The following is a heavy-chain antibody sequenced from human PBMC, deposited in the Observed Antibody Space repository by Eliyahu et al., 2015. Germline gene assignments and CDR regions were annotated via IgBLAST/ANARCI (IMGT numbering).Heavy chain of an antibody. CDR3: ARAIWFGELPEGGNWFDP. Sequence: QVQLVQSGAEVKKPGASVKVSCKAXGYTFTGXYXNXXRXAPGQGLEWLGWINPNSGGTXXXQKXQGWVTMTRDTSISTAYMELSRLRSDDTAVYYCARAIWFGELPEGGNWFDPWGQGTLVTVSS. D-gene: IGHD3-10*01. J-gene: IGHJ5*02. CDR2: INPNSGGT. CDR1: GYTFTGXY. V-gene: IGHV1-2*04.